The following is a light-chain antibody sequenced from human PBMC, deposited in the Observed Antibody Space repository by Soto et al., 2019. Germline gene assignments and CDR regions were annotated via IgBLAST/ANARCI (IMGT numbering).Light chain of an antibody. CDR2: GNS. J-gene: IGLJ1*01. CDR1: SSNIGAGYD. V-gene: IGLV1-40*01. CDR3: QSYDSSLSGSYV. Sequence: QSVLTQPPSVSGAPWQRVTISCTGSSSNIGAGYDVHWYQQLPGTAPKLLIYGNSNRPSGVPDRFSGSKSGTSASLAITGLQAEDEADYYCQSYDSSLSGSYVFGTGTNVTVL.